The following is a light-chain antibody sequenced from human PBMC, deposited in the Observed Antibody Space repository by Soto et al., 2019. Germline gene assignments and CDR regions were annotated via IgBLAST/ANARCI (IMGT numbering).Light chain of an antibody. J-gene: IGKJ1*01. V-gene: IGKV3-15*01. Sequence: EIVLTQSPATLSLSPGEIATFSFRASQSISNNLAWYQQKPGQAPRLVIYSAFTRATGVPARFSGSGSGTEFTLTISSLQSEDFAVYYCQQYNKWPPWTFGQGTKVDIK. CDR3: QQYNKWPPWT. CDR1: QSISNN. CDR2: SAF.